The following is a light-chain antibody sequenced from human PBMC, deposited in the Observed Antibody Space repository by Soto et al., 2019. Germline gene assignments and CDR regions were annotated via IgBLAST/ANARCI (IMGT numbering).Light chain of an antibody. Sequence: QSALTQPASVSGSPGQSITISCSGTSSDIGSYDHVAWYQQFPGKSPKLIIYAVSDRPSGVSDRFSGSKSGISASLTISGRQTEDEADYYCISYTDRQSYLFGTGTKVTVL. J-gene: IGLJ1*01. CDR2: AVS. CDR3: ISYTDRQSYL. CDR1: SSDIGSYDH. V-gene: IGLV2-14*03.